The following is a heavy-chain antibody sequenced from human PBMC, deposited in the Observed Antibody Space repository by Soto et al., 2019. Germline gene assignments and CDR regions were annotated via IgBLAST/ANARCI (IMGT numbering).Heavy chain of an antibody. CDR3: ARGQGIAAAGTHWFDP. CDR2: INPFGST. D-gene: IGHD6-13*01. J-gene: IGHJ5*02. Sequence: PSETLSLTCAVYGESFSVYYWHWIRQPPGKGLEWVGEINPFGSTNYNPSLKSRVTISVDPSKNQFSLKLSSVTAADTAVYYCARGQGIAAAGTHWFDPWGQGTLVTVSS. V-gene: IGHV4-34*01. CDR1: GESFSVYY.